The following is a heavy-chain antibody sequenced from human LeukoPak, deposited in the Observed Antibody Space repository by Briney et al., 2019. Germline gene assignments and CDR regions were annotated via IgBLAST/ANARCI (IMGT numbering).Heavy chain of an antibody. V-gene: IGHV1-2*06. D-gene: IGHD1-26*01. Sequence: ASVKVSCKASGYIFTDYSMHWVRQAPGQGLEWMGRINPNTGDTNYVQKFQGRVTMTRDTSISTAYMELSRLRSDDTAVYYCAREVFGATMIDYWGQGTLVTVSS. CDR1: GYIFTDYS. CDR3: AREVFGATMIDY. CDR2: INPNTGDT. J-gene: IGHJ4*02.